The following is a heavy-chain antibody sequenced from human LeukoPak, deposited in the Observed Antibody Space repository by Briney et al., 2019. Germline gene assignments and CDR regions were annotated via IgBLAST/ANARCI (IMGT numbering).Heavy chain of an antibody. CDR1: GYTFTGYY. CDR2: INPNSGGT. V-gene: IGHV1-2*02. CDR3: ARDPYYYDSSAYYYLGYFDY. D-gene: IGHD3-22*01. Sequence: ASVKVSCKASGYTFTGYYMHWVRQAPGQGLEWMGWINPNSGGTNYAQKFQGRVTMTRDTSISTAYMEPSRLRSDDTAVYYCARDPYYYDSSAYYYLGYFDYWGQGTPVTVSS. J-gene: IGHJ4*02.